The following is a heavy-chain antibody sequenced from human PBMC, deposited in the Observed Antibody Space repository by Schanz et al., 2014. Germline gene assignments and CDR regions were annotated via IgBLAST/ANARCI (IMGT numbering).Heavy chain of an antibody. CDR3: VREDMVRGIRAFDI. J-gene: IGHJ3*02. CDR1: GFIFNDYY. Sequence: QVQLVESGGGLVKPGGSLRLPCAASGFIFNDYYMNWIRQAPGKGLEWLSYISRDGTTSYYADSVKGRFTISRDNAKNSLFLQMNSLTAEDTAVYYCVREDMVRGIRAFDIWGQGTMVTVSS. D-gene: IGHD3-10*01. V-gene: IGHV3-11*04. CDR2: ISRDGTTS.